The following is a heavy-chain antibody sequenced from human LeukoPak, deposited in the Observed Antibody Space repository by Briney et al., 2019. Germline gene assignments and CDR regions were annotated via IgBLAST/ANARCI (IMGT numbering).Heavy chain of an antibody. D-gene: IGHD2-2*01. Sequence: PGGSLRLSCSASGFTFSSYAIHWVRQAPGKGLEYFSAIRSNGGSTYYEDSVKGRFTISRDNSKNTLYLQMSSLRAEDTAVYYCVKGGGYCSSSSCPPPYYFDYWGQGTLVTVSS. CDR3: VKGGGYCSSSSCPPPYYFDY. CDR1: GFTFSSYA. CDR2: IRSNGGST. J-gene: IGHJ4*02. V-gene: IGHV3-64D*06.